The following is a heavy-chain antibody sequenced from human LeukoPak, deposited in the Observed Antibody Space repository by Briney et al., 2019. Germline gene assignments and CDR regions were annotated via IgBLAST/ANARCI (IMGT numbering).Heavy chain of an antibody. CDR1: GFTFDDYA. V-gene: IGHV3-9*01. D-gene: IGHD2-2*01. CDR2: ISWNSGSI. CDR3: AKAYCSSTSCYGDYFDY. J-gene: IGHJ4*02. Sequence: TGGSLRLSCAASGFTFDDYAMHWVRQAPGKGLEWVSGISWNSGSIGYADSVKGRFTISRDNAKNSLYLQMNSLRAEDTALYYCAKAYCSSTSCYGDYFDYWGQGTLVTASS.